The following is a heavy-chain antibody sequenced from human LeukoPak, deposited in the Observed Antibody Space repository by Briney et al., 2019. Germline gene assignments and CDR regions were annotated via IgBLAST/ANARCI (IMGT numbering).Heavy chain of an antibody. D-gene: IGHD3-9*01. CDR2: ISHDETNE. Sequence: GGSLRLSCSASGFPFSSYPMHWIRQIPGKGLEWVAVISHDETNEYIADSMKGRFTISRDNSKNTLYLQMISLRAEDSAVYYCARDQTKHRRYFDWLLSAFDIWGQGTLVTVSS. V-gene: IGHV3-30*04. CDR3: ARDQTKHRRYFDWLLSAFDI. CDR1: GFPFSSYP. J-gene: IGHJ4*02.